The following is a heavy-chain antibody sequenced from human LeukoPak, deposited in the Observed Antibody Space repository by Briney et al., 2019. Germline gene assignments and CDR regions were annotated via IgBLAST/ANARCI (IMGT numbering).Heavy chain of an antibody. CDR1: GYTFTSYY. CDR3: ARGPSITMVRGGQWYYYMDV. J-gene: IGHJ6*03. D-gene: IGHD3-10*01. V-gene: IGHV1-46*01. CDR2: INPTGGST. Sequence: ASVKVSCKASGYTFTSYYMHWVRQAPGEGLEWMGIINPTGGSTSYAQKFQGRVTMTRDTSTSTVYMELSSLRSEDTAVYYCARGPSITMVRGGQWYYYMDVWGKGTTVTISS.